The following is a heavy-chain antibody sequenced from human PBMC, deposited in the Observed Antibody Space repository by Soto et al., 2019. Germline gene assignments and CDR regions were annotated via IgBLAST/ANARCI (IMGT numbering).Heavy chain of an antibody. J-gene: IGHJ4*02. CDR3: ATEDPYSREYYFDY. V-gene: IGHV1-24*01. CDR1: GYTLTELS. CDR2: FDPEDGET. D-gene: IGHD5-18*01. Sequence: VASVKVSCMVSGYTLTELSLHWVRQAPGKGREWMGGFDPEDGETIYAQKFQGRVTMTEDTNTDTAYKELSSLRSEDTAVYYCATEDPYSREYYFDYWGQGTLVTVSS.